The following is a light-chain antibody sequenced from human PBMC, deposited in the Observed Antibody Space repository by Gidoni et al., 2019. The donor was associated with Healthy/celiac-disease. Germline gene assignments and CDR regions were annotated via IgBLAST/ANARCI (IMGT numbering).Light chain of an antibody. V-gene: IGKV3-11*01. CDR2: DAS. J-gene: IGKJ2*01. CDR1: QSVSSY. CDR3: QQRSNWLMYT. Sequence: EIVLTQSPATLSLSPGERATLSCRASQSVSSYLAWYQQKPGQAPRLLIADASNRATGLPARFSGSGSGTDFTLTISSLEPEDFAVYYCQQRSNWLMYTFGQGTKLEIK.